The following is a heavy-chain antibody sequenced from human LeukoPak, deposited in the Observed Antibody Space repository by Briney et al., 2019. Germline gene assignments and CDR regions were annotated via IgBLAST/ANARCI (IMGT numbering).Heavy chain of an antibody. V-gene: IGHV4-59*12. CDR3: ARGPIVVVAATWDY. CDR2: IYYSGST. D-gene: IGHD2-15*01. J-gene: IGHJ4*02. CDR1: SGSISSYF. Sequence: SETLSLTCTVSSGSISSYFWSWIRQPPGKGLEWIGDIYYSGSTNYNPSLKSRVTISVDTSKNQFSLKLSSVTAADTAVYYCARGPIVVVAATWDYWGQGTLVTVSS.